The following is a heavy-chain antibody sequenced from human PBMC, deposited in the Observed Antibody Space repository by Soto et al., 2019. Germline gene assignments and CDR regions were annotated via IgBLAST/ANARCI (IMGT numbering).Heavy chain of an antibody. Sequence: QITLKESGPTLVKPTQTLTLTCTFSGFSLSTSGVGVGWIRQPPGKALDWLALIYWDDDKRYSPALESRLTINKDPTKTQVVLTMTNMDPVDKATSYCVHSRAPRIFGYWGQGTLGTVSS. CDR3: VHSRAPRIFGY. CDR2: IYWDDDK. CDR1: GFSLSTSGVG. D-gene: IGHD2-15*01. J-gene: IGHJ4*02. V-gene: IGHV2-5*02.